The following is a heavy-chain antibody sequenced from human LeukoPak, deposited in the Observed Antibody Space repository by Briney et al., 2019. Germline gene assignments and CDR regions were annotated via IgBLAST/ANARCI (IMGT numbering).Heavy chain of an antibody. J-gene: IGHJ4*02. CDR1: GGSISSSNW. Sequence: PSETLSLTCAVSGGSISSSNWWSWVRQPPGKGLEWIGEIYHSGSTNYNPSLKSRVTISVDKSKNQFSLKLGSVTAADTAVYYCARDDRDGQGFDYWGQGTLVTVSS. D-gene: IGHD3-22*01. CDR2: IYHSGST. V-gene: IGHV4-4*02. CDR3: ARDDRDGQGFDY.